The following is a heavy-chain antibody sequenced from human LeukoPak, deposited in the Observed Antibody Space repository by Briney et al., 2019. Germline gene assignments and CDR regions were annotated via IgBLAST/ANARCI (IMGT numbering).Heavy chain of an antibody. V-gene: IGHV3-21*01. D-gene: IGHD2-21*02. J-gene: IGHJ4*02. CDR3: ARAYCGGDSYTFDY. CDR2: ISSSSYI. CDR1: GFTFSSYS. Sequence: PGGSVRLSCAASGFTFSSYSMNWVRQAPGKGLEWVSSISSSSYIYYADSVKGRFTISRDNAKNSLYLQMNSLRAEDTAVYYCARAYCGGDSYTFDYWGQGTRVTLSS.